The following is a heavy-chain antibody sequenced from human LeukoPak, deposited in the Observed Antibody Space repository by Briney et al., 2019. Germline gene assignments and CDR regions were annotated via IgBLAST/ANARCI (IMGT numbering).Heavy chain of an antibody. CDR1: GYTFTGYY. CDR2: INPNSGGT. Sequence: ASVKVSCKASGYTFTGYYMHWVRQAPGQGLEWMGWINPNSGGTNYAQKFQGRVTMTRDTSISTAYMELSRLRSDDTAVYYCARGGGTMVRGAKKNWFDPWGQGTLVTVSS. V-gene: IGHV1-2*02. D-gene: IGHD3-10*01. J-gene: IGHJ5*02. CDR3: ARGGGTMVRGAKKNWFDP.